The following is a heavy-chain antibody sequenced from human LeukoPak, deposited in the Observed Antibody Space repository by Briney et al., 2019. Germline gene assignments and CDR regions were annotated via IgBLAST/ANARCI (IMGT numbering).Heavy chain of an antibody. CDR1: GYSISSGYY. Sequence: SETLSLTCTVSGYSISSGYYWGWIRQPPGKGLEWIGSIYHSGSTYYNPSLKSRVTISVDTSKNQFSLKLSSVTAADTAVYYCARLPEGDTAMVIGWGQGTLVTVSS. CDR2: IYHSGST. D-gene: IGHD5-18*01. CDR3: ARLPEGDTAMVIG. J-gene: IGHJ4*02. V-gene: IGHV4-38-2*02.